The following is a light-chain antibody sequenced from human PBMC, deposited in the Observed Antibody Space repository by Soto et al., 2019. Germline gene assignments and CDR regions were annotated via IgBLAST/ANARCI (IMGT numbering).Light chain of an antibody. J-gene: IGLJ3*02. CDR3: SSFAGSNTLV. CDR1: SSDVGDYNF. CDR2: EVT. V-gene: IGLV2-8*01. Sequence: QSALTQPPPASGSPGQSATISCTGTSSDVGDYNFVSWYQQHPGKAPKLIIYEVTKRPSGVPDRFSGSKSGNTASLTVSGLQTDDEADYYCSSFAGSNTLVFGGGTKLTVL.